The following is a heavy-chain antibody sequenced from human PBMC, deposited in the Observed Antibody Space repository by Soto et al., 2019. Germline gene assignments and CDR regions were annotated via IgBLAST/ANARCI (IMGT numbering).Heavy chain of an antibody. D-gene: IGHD3-10*01. Sequence: GELLEISCKGSWCSFTRYWIGWGGPLAGKRPEWMGIIYPGDSDTRYSPSFQGQVTISADKSISTAYLQWSSLKASDTAMYYCAGGGVRGVITRTRDYYGMDVWGQGTTVTVSS. CDR2: IYPGDSDT. V-gene: IGHV5-51*01. J-gene: IGHJ6*02. CDR3: AGGGVRGVITRTRDYYGMDV. CDR1: WCSFTRYW.